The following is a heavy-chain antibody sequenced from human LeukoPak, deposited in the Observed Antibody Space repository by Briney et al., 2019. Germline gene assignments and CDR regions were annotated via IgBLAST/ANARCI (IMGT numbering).Heavy chain of an antibody. J-gene: IGHJ5*02. Sequence: SETLSLTCTVSGGSISSGGYYWSWIRQHPGKGLEYIGHIYYSGSTDYTPSLKSRVTISIDTSKNQFSLKVTSVTAADTAVYYCARAGSYRWFDPWGQGTLVTVSP. CDR3: ARAGSYRWFDP. CDR1: GGSISSGGYY. D-gene: IGHD3-10*01. CDR2: IYYSGST. V-gene: IGHV4-31*03.